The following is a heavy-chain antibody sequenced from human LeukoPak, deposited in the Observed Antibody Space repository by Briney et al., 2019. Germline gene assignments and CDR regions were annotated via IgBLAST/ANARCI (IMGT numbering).Heavy chain of an antibody. CDR1: GFTFDDYA. V-gene: IGHV3-9*01. J-gene: IGHJ4*02. D-gene: IGHD5-12*01. Sequence: PGRSLRLSCAASGFTFDDYAMHWVRQAPGKGLEWVSGISWNSDSIGYADSVKGRFTISRDNAKNSLYLQMNSLRAEDTALYYCAKAKATYIVATPIDYWGQGTLVTVSS. CDR3: AKAKATYIVATPIDY. CDR2: ISWNSDSI.